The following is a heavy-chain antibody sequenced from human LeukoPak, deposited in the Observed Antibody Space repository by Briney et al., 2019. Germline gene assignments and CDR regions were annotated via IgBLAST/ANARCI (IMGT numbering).Heavy chain of an antibody. CDR2: ISGSGGST. D-gene: IGHD1-26*01. CDR3: AKSSHPQWAPLDY. J-gene: IGHJ4*02. CDR1: GFTFSSYA. V-gene: IGHV3-23*01. Sequence: GGSLRLSCAASGFTFSSYAMSWVRQAPGKGLEWVSAISGSGGSTYYADSVKGRSTISRDNSKNTLYLQMNSLRAEDTAVYYCAKSSHPQWAPLDYWGQGTLVTVSS.